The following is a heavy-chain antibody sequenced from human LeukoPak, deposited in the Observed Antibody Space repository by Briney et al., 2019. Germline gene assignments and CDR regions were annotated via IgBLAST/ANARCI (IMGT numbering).Heavy chain of an antibody. CDR2: INHSGST. Sequence: PSETLSLTCAVYGGSFSGYYWSWIRQPPGKGLEWIGEINHSGSTNYNPSVKSRVTISLDTSRNQFSLKLTSVTAADTAVYYCAKSNGYGLVDIWGQGTMVSVSS. CDR1: GGSFSGYY. V-gene: IGHV4-34*01. CDR3: AKSNGYGLVDI. J-gene: IGHJ3*02. D-gene: IGHD3-10*01.